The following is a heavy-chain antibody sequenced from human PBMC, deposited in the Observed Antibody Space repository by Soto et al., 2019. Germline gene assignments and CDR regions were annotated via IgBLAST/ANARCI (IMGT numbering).Heavy chain of an antibody. J-gene: IGHJ6*02. CDR3: ARHLGRWLQEYYYYYGMDV. Sequence: QVQLVESGGGVVQPGRSLRLSCAASGFTFSSYGMHWVRQAPGKGLEWVAVIWYDGSNKYYADSVKGRFTISRDNSKNTLYLQMNSLRAEDTAVYYCARHLGRWLQEYYYYYGMDVWGQGTTVTVSS. V-gene: IGHV3-33*01. D-gene: IGHD5-12*01. CDR1: GFTFSSYG. CDR2: IWYDGSNK.